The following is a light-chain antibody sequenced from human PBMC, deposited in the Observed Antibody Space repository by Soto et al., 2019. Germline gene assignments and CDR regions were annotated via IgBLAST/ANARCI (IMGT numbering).Light chain of an antibody. V-gene: IGKV3-15*01. Sequence: EIVMTQSPATLSVSPGERATLSCRASQSVSSNLAWYQQKPGQAPRLLIYGASTRATGIPARFSGSGSRTEFTHTISSLQSEDFAVYYCQQYNNWPLSYTFGQGTKLEIK. CDR2: GAS. J-gene: IGKJ2*01. CDR3: QQYNNWPLSYT. CDR1: QSVSSN.